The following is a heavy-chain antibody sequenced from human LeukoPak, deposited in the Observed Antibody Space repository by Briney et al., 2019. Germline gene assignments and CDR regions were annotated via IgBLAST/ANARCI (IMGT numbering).Heavy chain of an antibody. Sequence: SETLSLTCTVSGGSISSYYWSSIRQPPGKGLEWIGYIYSSGSTNYNPSFKSRVTISVDTSKNQFSLKLSSVTAADTAVYYCARRRGAHTANALDIWGQGTMVTVSS. J-gene: IGHJ3*02. CDR3: ARRRGAHTANALDI. CDR2: IYSSGST. D-gene: IGHD3-10*01. V-gene: IGHV4-59*08. CDR1: GGSISSYY.